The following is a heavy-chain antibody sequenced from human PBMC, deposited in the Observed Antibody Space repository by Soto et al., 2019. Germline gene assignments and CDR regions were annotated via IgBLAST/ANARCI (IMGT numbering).Heavy chain of an antibody. CDR1: GYSFTNYW. J-gene: IGHJ5*02. D-gene: IGHD6-13*01. CDR2: IHPGDSDT. Sequence: GESLKISCQGSGYSFTNYWVGWVRQIPGRGLEWVGIIHPGDSDTRYSPFFQGQVTISADKSIGTAYLQWSSLKASDTAMYYCARHNRYSSTWFEGWFDPWGQGTLVTVSS. CDR3: ARHNRYSSTWFEGWFDP. V-gene: IGHV5-51*01.